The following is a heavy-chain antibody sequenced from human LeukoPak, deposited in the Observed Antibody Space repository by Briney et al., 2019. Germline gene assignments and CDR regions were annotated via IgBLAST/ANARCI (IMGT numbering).Heavy chain of an antibody. Sequence: GGSLRLSCAASGFTFSSFAMGWVRQAPGKGLEWVSGIRDSGDSTYYADSVKGRFTISRDNAKNSLYLQMNSLRAEDTAVYYCTKNYYDSSGYYYNYYYWGQGTLVTVSS. CDR1: GFTFSSFA. V-gene: IGHV3-23*01. J-gene: IGHJ4*02. D-gene: IGHD3-22*01. CDR2: IRDSGDST. CDR3: TKNYYDSSGYYYNYYY.